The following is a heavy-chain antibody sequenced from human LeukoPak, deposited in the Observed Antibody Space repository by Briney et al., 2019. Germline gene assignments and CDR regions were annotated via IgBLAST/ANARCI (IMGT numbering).Heavy chain of an antibody. V-gene: IGHV5-51*01. Sequence: ESLEISLRGSGYSFPSFWIDLVRQIPGKGVGWVGSIYPDYSDNRYSLSFQGQVTISADKSISTAYLQWSSLKASDTGMYYCARWDSTLDCWGQGTLVTVSS. J-gene: IGHJ4*02. D-gene: IGHD1-26*01. CDR1: GYSFPSFW. CDR3: ARWDSTLDC. CDR2: IYPDYSDN.